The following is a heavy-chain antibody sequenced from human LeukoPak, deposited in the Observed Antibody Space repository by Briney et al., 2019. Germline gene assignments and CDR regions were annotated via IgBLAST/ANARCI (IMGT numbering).Heavy chain of an antibody. J-gene: IGHJ4*02. Sequence: SETLSLTCTVSGGSISSYYWSWIRQPPGKGLEWIGYIYYSGSTNYNPSLKSRVTISVDTSKNQFSLKVSPVTAADTAVYYCANTVRGLPAGDFDYWGQGTLVTVSS. CDR1: GGSISSYY. CDR2: IYYSGST. D-gene: IGHD3-10*01. CDR3: ANTVRGLPAGDFDY. V-gene: IGHV4-59*01.